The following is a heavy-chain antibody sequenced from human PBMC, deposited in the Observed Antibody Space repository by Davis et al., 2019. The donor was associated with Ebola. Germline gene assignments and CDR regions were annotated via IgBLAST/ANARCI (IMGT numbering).Heavy chain of an antibody. CDR1: GDSIRSYHW. V-gene: IGHV4-4*02. Sequence: SETLSLTCAVSGDSIRSYHWWSWVRQPPERRLEWIGEIFHNGRTNYNPSLQSRVTISIDTSGNQFSLNLNSVTAADTAVYFCVSQSAAILGMPGYFFDRWGQGTLVTVSS. CDR3: VSQSAAILGMPGYFFDR. J-gene: IGHJ4*02. D-gene: IGHD2-2*02. CDR2: IFHNGRT.